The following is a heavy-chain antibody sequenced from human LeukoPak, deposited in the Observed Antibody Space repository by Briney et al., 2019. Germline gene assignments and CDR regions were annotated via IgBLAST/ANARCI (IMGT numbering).Heavy chain of an antibody. CDR1: GFTFSSYG. Sequence: PGGSLRLSCAASGFTFSSYGTHWVRQAPGKGLEWVAVISYDGSNKYYADSVKGRFTISRDNSKNTLYLQMNSLRAEDTAVYYCAKSTLRGYCSGGSCLGQYGMDVWGQGTTVTVSS. CDR3: AKSTLRGYCSGGSCLGQYGMDV. CDR2: ISYDGSNK. V-gene: IGHV3-30*18. J-gene: IGHJ6*02. D-gene: IGHD2-15*01.